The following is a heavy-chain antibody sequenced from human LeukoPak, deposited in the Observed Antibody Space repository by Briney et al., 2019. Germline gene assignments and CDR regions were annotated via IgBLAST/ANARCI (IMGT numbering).Heavy chain of an antibody. CDR3: ATPGGILWFGDQDGMDV. CDR2: INPNSGGT. V-gene: IGHV1-2*06. CDR1: GYIFTDYH. D-gene: IGHD3-10*01. Sequence: ASVKVSCKASGYIFTDYHIHWVRQAPGQGLEWMGRINPNSGGTTYAQKFQDRVTMTRDTSINTAYMELSRLNSDDTAIYYCATPGGILWFGDQDGMDVWGHGTTVTVSS. J-gene: IGHJ6*02.